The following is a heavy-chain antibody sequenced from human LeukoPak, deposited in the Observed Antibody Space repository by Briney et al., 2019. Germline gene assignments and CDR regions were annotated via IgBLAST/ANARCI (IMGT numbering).Heavy chain of an antibody. CDR1: GFTFSSYA. CDR3: AKDPWPIAAAGTPPEYFQH. D-gene: IGHD6-13*01. Sequence: PGGSLRLSWAASGFTFSSYAMSWVRQAPGKGLEWVSAISGSGGSTYYADSVKGRFTISRDNSKNTLYLQMNSLRAEDTAVYYCAKDPWPIAAAGTPPEYFQHWGQGTLVTVSS. J-gene: IGHJ1*01. CDR2: ISGSGGST. V-gene: IGHV3-23*01.